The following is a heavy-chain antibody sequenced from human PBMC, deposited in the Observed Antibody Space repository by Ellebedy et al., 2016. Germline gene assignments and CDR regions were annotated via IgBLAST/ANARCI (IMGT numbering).Heavy chain of an antibody. J-gene: IGHJ4*02. CDR2: IYYSGST. V-gene: IGHV4-59*12. Sequence: SETLSLXCAVYGGSFSGYYWSWIRQPPGKGLEWIGYIYYSGSTNYNPSLKSRVTISVDTSKNQFSLELSSVTAADTAVYYCARGRKFVVRGVKPVGAFDYWGQGTLVTVSS. D-gene: IGHD3-10*01. CDR1: GGSFSGYY. CDR3: ARGRKFVVRGVKPVGAFDY.